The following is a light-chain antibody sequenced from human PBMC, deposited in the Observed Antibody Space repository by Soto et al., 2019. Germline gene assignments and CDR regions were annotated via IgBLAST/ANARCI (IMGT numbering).Light chain of an antibody. J-gene: IGLJ2*01. CDR1: SSNIGRNS. CDR2: SDN. V-gene: IGLV1-44*01. CDR3: AAWDDSLNGVE. Sequence: QSVLTQPPSASGTPGQRVTISCSGSSSNIGRNSVNWYQQLPGTAPKLLIYSDNQRPSGVPDRFSGSKSGTSASLAVSGLQSEDEADYYCAAWDDSLNGVEFGGGTKVTVL.